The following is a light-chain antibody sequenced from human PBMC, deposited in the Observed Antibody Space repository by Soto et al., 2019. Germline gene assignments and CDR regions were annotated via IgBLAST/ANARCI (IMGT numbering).Light chain of an antibody. CDR3: QQYGTSPYT. CDR1: HSVSSNY. J-gene: IGKJ2*01. CDR2: GAS. Sequence: EIVLTQSPGTLSLSPGERATLSCRASHSVSSNYLAWYQQQPGQAPRLLIHGASRRATGIPDRFSGSGSGTDCTLTISRLELEDFAVYYCQQYGTSPYTFGQGTKLEIK. V-gene: IGKV3-20*01.